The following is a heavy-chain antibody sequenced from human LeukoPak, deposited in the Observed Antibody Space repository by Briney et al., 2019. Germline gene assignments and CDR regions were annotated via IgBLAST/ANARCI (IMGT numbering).Heavy chain of an antibody. J-gene: IGHJ4*02. Sequence: GGTLRLACAPSGFTFSSYAMSWVRKAPGKGLEGVSAISGSGGSTYYADSVKGRFTISRDNSKNTLYLQMNSLRAEDTAVYYCAKGAYGGNSLFDYWGQGTLVTVSS. D-gene: IGHD4-23*01. CDR1: GFTFSSYA. V-gene: IGHV3-23*01. CDR2: ISGSGGST. CDR3: AKGAYGGNSLFDY.